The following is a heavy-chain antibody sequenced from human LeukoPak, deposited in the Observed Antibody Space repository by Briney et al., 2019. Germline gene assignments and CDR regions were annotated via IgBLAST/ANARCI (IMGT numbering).Heavy chain of an antibody. V-gene: IGHV3-53*01. CDR2: LYSGGSL. J-gene: IGHJ6*02. CDR1: GVTFSSNY. D-gene: IGHD3-10*01. CDR3: ARDRCGEGTV. Sequence: GGSLRLSCEASGVTFSSNYMSWVRQAPGKGLEWVSVLYSGGSLYYGDSVKGRFTISSDNSKKTLYPQMNNVRVEDTAMYYCARDRCGEGTVWGQGTSVTVSS.